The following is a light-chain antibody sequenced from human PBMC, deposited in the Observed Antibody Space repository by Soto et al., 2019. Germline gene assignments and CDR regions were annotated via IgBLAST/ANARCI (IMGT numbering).Light chain of an antibody. CDR3: QQYGSSPWT. V-gene: IGKV3-20*01. J-gene: IGKJ1*01. CDR2: TTS. Sequence: DIVLTQSPGTLSLSPGERASLSCRASQSLSGYLAWYQQRPGQAPRLLIYTTSNKATDIPDRFSGSGSGTDFTLTISRLEPEDFAGYYCQQYGSSPWTFGQGTKVELK. CDR1: QSLSGY.